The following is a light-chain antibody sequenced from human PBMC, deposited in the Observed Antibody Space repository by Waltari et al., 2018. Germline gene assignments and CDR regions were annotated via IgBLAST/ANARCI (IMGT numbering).Light chain of an antibody. V-gene: IGLV2-8*01. CDR2: DVN. CDR1: SSNIGVHKF. J-gene: IGLJ2*01. CDR3: SSYGGKNNLI. Sequence: QSALTQPPSASGSPGPSVTILCTGTSSNIGVHKFVSWFQQHPGKAPKLVIYDVNERPSGVPDRFSGSKSGSTATLTVSGLQAEDEADYYCSSYGGKNNLIFGGGTTLTV.